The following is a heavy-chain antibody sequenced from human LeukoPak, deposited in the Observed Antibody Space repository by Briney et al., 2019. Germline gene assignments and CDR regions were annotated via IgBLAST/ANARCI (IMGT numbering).Heavy chain of an antibody. Sequence: GGSLRLSCAASGFTFSRYWMHWVRQAPGKGLVWVSRINSDGCSTNYADSVKGRFTISRDNAKNTLYLQMNSLRAEDTAVYYCARLGDYSNAHWFDPWGQGTLVTVSS. J-gene: IGHJ5*02. CDR2: INSDGCST. D-gene: IGHD4-11*01. CDR3: ARLGDYSNAHWFDP. CDR1: GFTFSRYW. V-gene: IGHV3-74*01.